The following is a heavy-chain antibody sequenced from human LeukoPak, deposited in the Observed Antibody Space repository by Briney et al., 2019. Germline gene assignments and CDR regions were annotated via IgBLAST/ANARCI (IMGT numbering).Heavy chain of an antibody. J-gene: IGHJ4*02. D-gene: IGHD6-13*01. Sequence: GTSLRLSCAASGFTFSSYWMHWVRQAPGKGLVWVSRINSDGSSTSYADSVKGRFTISRDNAKNTLYLQMNSLRAEDTAVYYCARDFGSSWYYFDYWGQGTLVTVSS. CDR3: ARDFGSSWYYFDY. CDR2: INSDGSST. CDR1: GFTFSSYW. V-gene: IGHV3-74*01.